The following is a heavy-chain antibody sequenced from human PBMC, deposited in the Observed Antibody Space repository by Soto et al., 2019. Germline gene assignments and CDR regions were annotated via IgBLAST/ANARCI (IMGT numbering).Heavy chain of an antibody. CDR3: ARPLKDIVVVPAAYDAFDI. J-gene: IGHJ3*02. Sequence: QVQLVESGGGVAQPGRSLRLSCAASGFTFSSYGMHWVRQAPGKGLEWVAVIWYDGSNKYYADSVKGRFTISRDNSKNTLYLQMNSLRAEDTAVYYCARPLKDIVVVPAAYDAFDIWGQGTMVTVSS. D-gene: IGHD2-2*01. CDR1: GFTFSSYG. V-gene: IGHV3-33*01. CDR2: IWYDGSNK.